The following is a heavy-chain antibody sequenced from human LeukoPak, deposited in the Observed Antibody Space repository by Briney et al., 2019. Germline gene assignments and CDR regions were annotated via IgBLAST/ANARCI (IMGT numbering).Heavy chain of an antibody. CDR1: GGSISSGGYY. CDR3: ASNGRGVMSDFDI. V-gene: IGHV4-31*03. CDR2: IYYSGST. D-gene: IGHD3-10*01. Sequence: SQTLSLTCTVSGGSISSGGYYWSWIRQHPGKGLEWIGYIYYSGSTYYNPSLKSRVTISVDTSKNQFSLKLSSVTAADTAVYYCASNGRGVMSDFDIWGQGTMVTVSS. J-gene: IGHJ3*02.